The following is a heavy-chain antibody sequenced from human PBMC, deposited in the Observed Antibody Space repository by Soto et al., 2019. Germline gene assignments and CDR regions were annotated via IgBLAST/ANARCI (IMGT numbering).Heavy chain of an antibody. J-gene: IGHJ1*01. Sequence: EVQLMESGGGLVQPGGSLRLSCAASGFRFTDSWMSWVRQAPGKGLEWVAHINQDGSQKSYVDSAKGRFTISRDNAKTSLYLQTNSLRAEDTAVYYCVTWADAADEDYFHHWGQGTLVTVSS. CDR1: GFRFTDSW. CDR2: INQDGSQK. CDR3: VTWADAADEDYFHH. V-gene: IGHV3-7*01. D-gene: IGHD3-16*01.